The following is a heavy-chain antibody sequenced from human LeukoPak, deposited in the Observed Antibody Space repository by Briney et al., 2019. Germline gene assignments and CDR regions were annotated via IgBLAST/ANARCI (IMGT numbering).Heavy chain of an antibody. D-gene: IGHD3-16*01. J-gene: IGHJ4*02. Sequence: GGSLRLFCAASGFTFDDYAMHWVRQAPGKGLEWVSGISWNSGSIGYADSVKGRFTISRDNAKNSLYLQMNSLRAEDMALYYCAKSLGYSGGYYFDYWGQGTLVTVSS. CDR2: ISWNSGSI. CDR1: GFTFDDYA. V-gene: IGHV3-9*03. CDR3: AKSLGYSGGYYFDY.